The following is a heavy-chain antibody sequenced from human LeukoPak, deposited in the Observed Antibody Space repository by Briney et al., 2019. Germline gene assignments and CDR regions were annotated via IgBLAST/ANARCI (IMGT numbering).Heavy chain of an antibody. CDR1: GFIFSNYA. CDR2: IWYDGSNK. Sequence: GGSLRLSCAAPGFIFSNYAMHWVRQAPGKGLEWVAVIWYDGSNKYYADSVKGRFTISRDNSKNTLYLQMNSLRAEDTAVYYCARGMEGSWYEDYWGQGTLVTVSS. V-gene: IGHV3-33*08. D-gene: IGHD6-13*01. J-gene: IGHJ4*02. CDR3: ARGMEGSWYEDY.